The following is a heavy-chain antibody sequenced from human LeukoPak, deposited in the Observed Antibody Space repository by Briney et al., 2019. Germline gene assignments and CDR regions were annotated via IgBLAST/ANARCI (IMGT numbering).Heavy chain of an antibody. CDR1: GYIFINHG. CDR2: INPNSGGT. J-gene: IGHJ5*02. V-gene: IGHV1-2*02. CDR3: ARSQVGAIYWFDP. Sequence: ASVKVSCKASGYIFINHGIAWVRQAPGQGLEWMGWINPNSGGTNYAQKFQGRVTMTRDTPISTAYMEMSRLRSDDTAVYYCARSQVGAIYWFDPWGQGTLVTVSS. D-gene: IGHD1-26*01.